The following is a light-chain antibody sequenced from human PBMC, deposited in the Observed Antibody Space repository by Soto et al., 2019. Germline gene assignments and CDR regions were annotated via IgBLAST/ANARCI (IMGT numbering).Light chain of an antibody. V-gene: IGKV3-15*01. CDR2: AAS. Sequence: EIVMTQSPGTLSVSPGEGATLSCRASQSISSTLAWYQQKPGQAPRLVIFAASTRATGIPARFSGSGSGTEFTLTISSLQSEDFAVYFCQQYDSRPLTFGGGTKVDIK. CDR1: QSISST. J-gene: IGKJ4*01. CDR3: QQYDSRPLT.